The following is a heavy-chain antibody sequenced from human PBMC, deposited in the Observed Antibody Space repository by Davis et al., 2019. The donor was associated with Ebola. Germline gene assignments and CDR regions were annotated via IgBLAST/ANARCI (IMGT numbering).Heavy chain of an antibody. Sequence: GESLKISCKGSGYSFTSYWIGWVRQMPGKGLEWMGIIYPGDSDTRYSPSFQGQVTISADKSISTAYLQWSSLKASDTAMYYCARRPSSGYYPYYFDYWGQGTLVTVSS. CDR1: GYSFTSYW. CDR2: IYPGDSDT. CDR3: ARRPSSGYYPYYFDY. J-gene: IGHJ4*02. D-gene: IGHD3-22*01. V-gene: IGHV5-51*01.